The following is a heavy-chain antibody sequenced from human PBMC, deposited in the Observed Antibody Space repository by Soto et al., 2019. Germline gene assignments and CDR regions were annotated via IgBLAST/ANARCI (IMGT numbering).Heavy chain of an antibody. V-gene: IGHV3-48*02. CDR2: ISNSRNTM. J-gene: IGHJ4*02. CDR1: GFTFSSYS. D-gene: IGHD3-3*01. CDR3: VREQPRGFWSGYYDY. Sequence: EVQLVESGGGLVQPGGSLRLSCAASGFTFSSYSMNWVRQAPGKGLEWVSYISNSRNTMYYADSVKGRFTISRDNGNNSLYLQMNSLRDEDTAVYYCVREQPRGFWSGYYDYWGRGTLVTVSS.